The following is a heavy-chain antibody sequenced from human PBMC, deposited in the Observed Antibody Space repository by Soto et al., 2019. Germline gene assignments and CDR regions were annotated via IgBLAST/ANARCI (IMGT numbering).Heavy chain of an antibody. D-gene: IGHD5-12*01. CDR3: ARRKTDGYNFDY. V-gene: IGHV4-59*08. Sequence: QVQLQESGPGLVKPSETLSLTCTVSGVSMSGYYWSWIRQPPGKGLEWIGYIDHSGSTNYNPSLKRRLTVPVDTSKNQFSLKLTSFTAADTAMYYCARRKTDGYNFDYWGQGTLVTASS. CDR2: IDHSGST. J-gene: IGHJ4*02. CDR1: GVSMSGYY.